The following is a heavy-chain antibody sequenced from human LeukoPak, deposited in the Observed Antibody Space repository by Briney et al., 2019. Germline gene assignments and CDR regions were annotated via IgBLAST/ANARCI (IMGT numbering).Heavy chain of an antibody. J-gene: IGHJ4*02. D-gene: IGHD5-12*01. CDR2: ISGSGGST. V-gene: IGHV3-23*01. CDR1: GFTFSSYA. Sequence: PGGSLRLSCAASGFTFSSYAMSWVRQAPGKGLEWVSAISGSGGSTYYADSVKGRFTISRDNSKNTLYLQMNSLRAEDTAVYYGARGSEIVATGGGDFDYWGQGTLVTVSS. CDR3: ARGSEIVATGGGDFDY.